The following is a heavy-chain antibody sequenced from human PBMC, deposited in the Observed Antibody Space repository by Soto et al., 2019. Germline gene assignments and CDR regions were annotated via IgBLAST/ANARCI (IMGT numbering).Heavy chain of an antibody. D-gene: IGHD6-13*01. J-gene: IGHJ4*02. CDR3: SRDKQQPSTRHFDY. CDR2: IFYSGST. CDR1: GGSISSGGYY. V-gene: IGHV4-31*03. Sequence: PSETLSLTCTVSGGSISSGGYYWSWIRQRPGKGLEWIGYIFYSGSTYYNPSLKSRVTISVDTSKNQFSLKLSSVTAADTAVYYCSRDKQQPSTRHFDYWGQGALVTVSS.